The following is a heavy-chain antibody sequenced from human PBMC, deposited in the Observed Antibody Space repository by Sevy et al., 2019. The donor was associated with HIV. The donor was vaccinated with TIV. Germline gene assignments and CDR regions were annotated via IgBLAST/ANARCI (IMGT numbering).Heavy chain of an antibody. Sequence: ASLKVSCQGSGYSFTSHWIGWVRHMPGKGLEWMGIIYPEDSETRYSPYFQGQVTFSADKSISTAYLQWSSLKASDTAMYYCATARSGYFDSSGYYIYWGQGTLVTVSS. J-gene: IGHJ4*02. D-gene: IGHD3-22*01. CDR3: ATARSGYFDSSGYYIY. V-gene: IGHV5-51*01. CDR1: GYSFTSHW. CDR2: IYPEDSET.